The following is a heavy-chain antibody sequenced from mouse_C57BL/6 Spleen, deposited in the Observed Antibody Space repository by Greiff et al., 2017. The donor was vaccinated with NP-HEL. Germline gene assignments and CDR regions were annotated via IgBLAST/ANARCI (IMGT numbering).Heavy chain of an antibody. Sequence: VKLQESGPGLVKPSQSLFLTCSITGFPITSGYYWIWIRQSPGKPLEWMGYITHSGETFYNPSLQSPISITRETSKNQFFLQLNSVTTEDTAMYYCAGGSDYYAMDYWGQGTSVTVSS. CDR2: ITHSGET. CDR3: AGGSDYYAMDY. CDR1: GFPITSGYY. J-gene: IGHJ4*01. V-gene: IGHV12-3*01.